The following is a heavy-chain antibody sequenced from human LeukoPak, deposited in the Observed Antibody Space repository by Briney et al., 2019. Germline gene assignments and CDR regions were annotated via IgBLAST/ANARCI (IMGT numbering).Heavy chain of an antibody. V-gene: IGHV3-43D*03. D-gene: IGHD4/OR15-4a*01. CDR3: AKDRGTMGYYYYMDV. J-gene: IGHJ6*03. CDR1: GFTFDDYA. Sequence: PGGSLRLSCAASGFTFDDYAMHWVRQAPGKGLEWVSLISWDGGSTYYADSVKGRFTISRDNSKNSLYLQMNSLRAEDTALYYCAKDRGTMGYYYYMDVWGKGTTVTVSS. CDR2: ISWDGGST.